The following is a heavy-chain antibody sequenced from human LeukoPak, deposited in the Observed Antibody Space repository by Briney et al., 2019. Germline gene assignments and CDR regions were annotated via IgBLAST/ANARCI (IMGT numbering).Heavy chain of an antibody. CDR1: GFTFSNFA. D-gene: IGHD3-10*01. Sequence: GGSLRLSCAASGFTFSNFAMSWVRQAPGKGLEWVSAISGSDGSTYYADSVKGRFTISRDNSKNTLCLQMNSLRAEDTAVYYCAKVGHSGSGSYGDWGQGTLVTVSS. V-gene: IGHV3-23*01. CDR3: AKVGHSGSGSYGD. CDR2: ISGSDGST. J-gene: IGHJ4*02.